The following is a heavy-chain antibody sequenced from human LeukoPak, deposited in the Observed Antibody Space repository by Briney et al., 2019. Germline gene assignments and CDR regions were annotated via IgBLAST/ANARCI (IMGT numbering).Heavy chain of an antibody. CDR2: INPNSGGT. Sequence: ASVKVSCKASGYTFTGYYMHWVRQAPGQGLEWMGWINPNSGGTNYAQKFQGRVTMTRDTSISTAYMELSRLRSDDTAVYYCARDGYDSSLYYYYYGMDVWGQGPRSPSP. CDR3: ARDGYDSSLYYYYYGMDV. D-gene: IGHD5-12*01. CDR1: GYTFTGYY. V-gene: IGHV1-2*02. J-gene: IGHJ6*02.